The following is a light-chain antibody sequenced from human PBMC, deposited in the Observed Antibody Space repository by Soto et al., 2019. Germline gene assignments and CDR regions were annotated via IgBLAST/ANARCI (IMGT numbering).Light chain of an antibody. CDR1: QSVSSN. V-gene: IGKV3-15*01. Sequence: EIVMTQSPATLSVSPGERATLSCRASQSVSSNLAWYQQKPGQAPRLLIYAASTRATGIPARFSGSGSGTEFTLTISSLQSEDFAVYYCQHYNNWPPWTFGQGTKVENK. CDR2: AAS. CDR3: QHYNNWPPWT. J-gene: IGKJ1*01.